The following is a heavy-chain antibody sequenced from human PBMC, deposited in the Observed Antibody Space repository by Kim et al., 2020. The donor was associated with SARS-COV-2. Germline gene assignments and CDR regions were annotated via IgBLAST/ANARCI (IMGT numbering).Heavy chain of an antibody. CDR1: GYTFTSYA. Sequence: ASVKVSCKASGYTFTSYAMNWVRQAPGQGLEWMGWINTNTGNPTYAQGFTGRFVFSLDTSVSTAYLQISSLKAEDTAVYYCARDRYDYVWGSYDNNWFDPWGQGTLVTVSS. CDR3: ARDRYDYVWGSYDNNWFDP. V-gene: IGHV7-4-1*02. D-gene: IGHD3-16*01. CDR2: INTNTGNP. J-gene: IGHJ5*02.